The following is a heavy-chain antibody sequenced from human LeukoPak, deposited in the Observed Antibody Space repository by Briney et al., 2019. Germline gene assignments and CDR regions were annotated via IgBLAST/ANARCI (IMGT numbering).Heavy chain of an antibody. Sequence: ASVKVSCKASGYTFTSYGISWVRQAPGQGLEWMGWISAYNGNTNYAQKLQGRVTMTTDTSTSTAYMELRSLRSDDPAVYYCARAEGNYDFWSGYPYYFDYWGQGTLVTVSS. CDR2: ISAYNGNT. D-gene: IGHD3-3*01. V-gene: IGHV1-18*01. CDR3: ARAEGNYDFWSGYPYYFDY. J-gene: IGHJ4*02. CDR1: GYTFTSYG.